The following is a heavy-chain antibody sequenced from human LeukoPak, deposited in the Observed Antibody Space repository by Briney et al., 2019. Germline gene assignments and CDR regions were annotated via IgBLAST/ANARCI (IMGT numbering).Heavy chain of an antibody. V-gene: IGHV4-4*02. CDR3: ARDLGRISAAAGTEWFDP. Sequence: SGALSLTCAVSGGSISSSNWWSWVRQPPGKGLEWIGEIYHSGSTNYNPSLKSRVAISVDKSKNQFSLKLSSVTAADTAVYYCARDLGRISAAAGTEWFDPWGQGTLVTVSS. CDR2: IYHSGST. D-gene: IGHD6-13*01. J-gene: IGHJ5*02. CDR1: GGSISSSNW.